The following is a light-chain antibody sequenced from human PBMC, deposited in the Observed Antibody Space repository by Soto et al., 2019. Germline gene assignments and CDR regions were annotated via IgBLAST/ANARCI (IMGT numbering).Light chain of an antibody. CDR1: QSVSSSY. V-gene: IGKV3-20*01. CDR2: GAS. CDR3: QQSYSTPPT. J-gene: IGKJ4*01. Sequence: EIVMTQSPATLSVSPVEIATLSCRASQSVSSSYLAWYQQKPGQAPRLLIYGASSRATGIPDRFSGSGSGTDFTLTISRLEPEDFATYYCQQSYSTPPTFGGGTKVDIK.